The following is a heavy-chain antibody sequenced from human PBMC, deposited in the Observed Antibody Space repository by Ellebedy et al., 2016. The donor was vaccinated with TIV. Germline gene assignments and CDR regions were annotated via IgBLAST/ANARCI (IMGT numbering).Heavy chain of an antibody. D-gene: IGHD3-9*01. V-gene: IGHV3-23*01. CDR1: GFSFSTYA. CDR2: IGSRSEYK. Sequence: GESLKISCAASGFSFSTYAMAWVRQAPGKVVEWLSAIGSRSEYKFYTDSVQGRFTIARDNSKNTLWLQMYSLRDEDTAVYYCAKELVSRDSLSFDYWGLGTLVTVTS. J-gene: IGHJ4*02. CDR3: AKELVSRDSLSFDY.